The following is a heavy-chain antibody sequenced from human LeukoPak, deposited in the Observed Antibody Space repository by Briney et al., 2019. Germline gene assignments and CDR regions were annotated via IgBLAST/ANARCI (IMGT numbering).Heavy chain of an antibody. J-gene: IGHJ4*02. D-gene: IGHD3-9*01. CDR2: ISGGAIST. CDR3: AKELYYDILTGDY. V-gene: IGHV3-23*01. Sequence: GGSLRLSCAASGFTFSSHAMSWVRQAPGKGLEWVSGISGGAISTYYADSVKGRFTISRDNSKNTLYLQMNSLRAEDTAVYYCAKELYYDILTGDYWGQGTLVTVSS. CDR1: GFTFSSHA.